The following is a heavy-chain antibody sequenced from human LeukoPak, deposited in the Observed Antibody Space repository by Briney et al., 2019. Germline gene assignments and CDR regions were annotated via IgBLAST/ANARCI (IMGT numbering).Heavy chain of an antibody. Sequence: SETLSLTCAVYGGSFSGYYWSWIRRPPGKGLEWIGEINHSGSTNYNPSLKSRVTISVDTSKNQFSLKLSSVTAADTAVYYCARGPPRSGSYRDYWGQGTLVTVSS. J-gene: IGHJ4*02. CDR2: INHSGST. D-gene: IGHD1-26*01. V-gene: IGHV4-34*01. CDR1: GGSFSGYY. CDR3: ARGPPRSGSYRDY.